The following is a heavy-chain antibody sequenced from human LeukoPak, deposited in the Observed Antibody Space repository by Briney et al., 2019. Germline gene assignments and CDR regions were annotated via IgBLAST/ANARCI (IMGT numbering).Heavy chain of an antibody. J-gene: IGHJ1*01. CDR1: GGSISSYY. CDR3: ASFISTGYSSGWYPEYFQH. Sequence: PSETLSLTCTVSGGSISSYYWSWIRQPPGKGLEWIGYICYSGSTNYNPSLKSRVTISVDTSKNQFSLKLSSVTAADTAVYYCASFISTGYSSGWYPEYFQHWGQGTLVTVSS. CDR2: ICYSGST. D-gene: IGHD6-19*01. V-gene: IGHV4-59*01.